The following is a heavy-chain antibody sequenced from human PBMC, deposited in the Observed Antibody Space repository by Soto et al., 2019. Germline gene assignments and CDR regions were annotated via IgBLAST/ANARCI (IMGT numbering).Heavy chain of an antibody. D-gene: IGHD2-15*01. CDR2: IKPGTSDI. J-gene: IGHJ4*02. CDR3: ARQHSFIRDS. V-gene: IGHV5-51*01. CDR1: GYNFGSAW. Sequence: PGESLKISCKGVGYNFGSAWIGWVRQMPGKGLEWMGLIKPGTSDIRYSPPFRGQVTISADEAVTTAYLQWSGLKASDSAMYYCARQHSFIRDSWGQGTLVTVSS.